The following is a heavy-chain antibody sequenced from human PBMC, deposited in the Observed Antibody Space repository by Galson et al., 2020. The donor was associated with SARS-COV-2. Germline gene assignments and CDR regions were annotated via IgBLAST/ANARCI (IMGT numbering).Heavy chain of an antibody. CDR1: GFTLSSYP. Sequence: GGSPRLSCEASGFTLSSYPMSWVRQAPGKGLEWVPFVSSRSTYIYSADSIKGRFTISRDNAKNSLYLQMNSLRVEDTAVYYCARESSHRIAAVPDSFDIWGQGTLVTVSS. J-gene: IGHJ3*02. D-gene: IGHD6-13*01. CDR2: VSSRSTYI. V-gene: IGHV3-21*06. CDR3: ARESSHRIAAVPDSFDI.